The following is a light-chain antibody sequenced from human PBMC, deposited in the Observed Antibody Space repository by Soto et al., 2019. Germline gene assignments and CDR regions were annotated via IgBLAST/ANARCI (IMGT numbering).Light chain of an antibody. Sequence: EIVLPQSPGTLSLSPGERATLSCRASQSVGKSLAWYQHKPGQAPRLLIYGASTRATGIPDRFSGSGSGTDFTLTISRLEPEDFAVYYCQQYGGSPRTFGQGTKVERK. V-gene: IGKV3-20*01. CDR1: QSVGKS. J-gene: IGKJ1*01. CDR2: GAS. CDR3: QQYGGSPRT.